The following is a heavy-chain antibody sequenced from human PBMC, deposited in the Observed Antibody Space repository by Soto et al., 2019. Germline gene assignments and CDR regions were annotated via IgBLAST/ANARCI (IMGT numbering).Heavy chain of an antibody. D-gene: IGHD5-18*01. V-gene: IGHV4-59*01. CDR3: ARGGYYEYFRF. CDR1: GGSISSYY. J-gene: IGHJ1*01. CDR2: IYYSGST. Sequence: PSEPMSLTCTVSGGSISSYYWSWIRQPPGKGLEWIGYIYYSGSTNYNPSLKSRVTISVDTAKNQFSLKLSSVTAADTAVEYCARGGYYEYFRFLGPGTMGTV.